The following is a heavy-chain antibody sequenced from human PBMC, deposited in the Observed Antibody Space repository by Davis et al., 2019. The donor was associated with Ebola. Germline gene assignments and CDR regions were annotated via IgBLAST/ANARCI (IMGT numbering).Heavy chain of an antibody. J-gene: IGHJ4*02. CDR1: GYTFTDYL. V-gene: IGHV1-2*02. Sequence: ASVTVSCKASGYTFTDYLVHWVRRAPGQGLEWVGWINPNSGVTTYAQNFQGRVTVTRDRSINTAYMELNSLTSDDTATYFCASGDTHEFWGRGTLITVSS. CDR2: INPNSGVT. CDR3: ASGDTHEF.